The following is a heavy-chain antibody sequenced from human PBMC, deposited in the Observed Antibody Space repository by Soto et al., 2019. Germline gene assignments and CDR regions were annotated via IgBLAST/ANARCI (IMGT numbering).Heavy chain of an antibody. Sequence: PSETLSLTCSVSSASLSSSTYYWSWIRQPPGRGPEWIGSIYYSGNTYYKPSLKSRVSISIDTFRNQFSLKLTSVTAADTGVYYCASSSPFHYWGPGILVT. D-gene: IGHD6-6*01. V-gene: IGHV4-39*01. CDR2: IYYSGNT. CDR3: ASSSPFHY. CDR1: SASLSSSTYY. J-gene: IGHJ4*02.